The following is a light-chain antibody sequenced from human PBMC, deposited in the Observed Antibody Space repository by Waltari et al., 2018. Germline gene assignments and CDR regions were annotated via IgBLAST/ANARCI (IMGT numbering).Light chain of an antibody. CDR2: LNSDGSH. V-gene: IGLV4-69*01. Sequence: QLVLTQSPSASASLGASVKLTCTLSSGHSSYAIAWHQQQPEKGPRYLMKLNSDGSHSKGDGIPDRFSGSSAGAGRYLTISSLQSDDEADYYCQTWGTGSVVFGGGTKLTVL. CDR1: SGHSSYA. J-gene: IGLJ2*01. CDR3: QTWGTGSVV.